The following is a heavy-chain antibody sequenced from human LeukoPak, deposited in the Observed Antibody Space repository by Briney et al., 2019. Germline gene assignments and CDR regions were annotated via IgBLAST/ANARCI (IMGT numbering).Heavy chain of an antibody. CDR3: ARVRYCDSTSCYSYFDY. J-gene: IGHJ4*02. CDR1: GFTFSSNA. CDR2: ISGSGGST. V-gene: IGHV3-23*01. D-gene: IGHD2-2*01. Sequence: GGSLRLSCAASGFTFSSNAMSWVRQAPGKGLEWVSAISGSGGSTYYANSVKGRFTISRDNAKNTLYLQMNSLRAEDTAMYYCARVRYCDSTSCYSYFDYWGQGTLVSVSS.